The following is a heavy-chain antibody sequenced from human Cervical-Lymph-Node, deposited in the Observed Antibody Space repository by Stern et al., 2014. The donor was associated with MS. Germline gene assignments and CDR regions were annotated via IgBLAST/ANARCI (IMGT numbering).Heavy chain of an antibody. Sequence: EVQLVASGGGLVQPGGSLRLSCAASGFSFRNYWLHWVRQAPGKGLVWVSRIDSDGSTTGYADSVKGRFTISRDNAKNTLYLQMNSLRAEDTAVYYCATLGWADYWGQGTLVTVSS. D-gene: IGHD5-24*01. J-gene: IGHJ4*02. V-gene: IGHV3-74*02. CDR3: ATLGWADY. CDR2: IDSDGSTT. CDR1: GFSFRNYW.